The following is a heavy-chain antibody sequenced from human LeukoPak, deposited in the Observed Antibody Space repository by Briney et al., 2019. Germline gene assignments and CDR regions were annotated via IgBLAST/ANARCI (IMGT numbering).Heavy chain of an antibody. CDR1: GFTFSSYS. Sequence: GGSLRLSWAASGFTFSSYSMNWVRQAPGKGLEWVSYISSSSSTIYYADSVKGRFTISRDNAKNSLYLQMNSLRAEDTAVYYCARDSSLYDSSGYFRTGYYGMDVWGQGTTVTVSS. J-gene: IGHJ6*02. D-gene: IGHD3-22*01. V-gene: IGHV3-48*01. CDR3: ARDSSLYDSSGYFRTGYYGMDV. CDR2: ISSSSSTI.